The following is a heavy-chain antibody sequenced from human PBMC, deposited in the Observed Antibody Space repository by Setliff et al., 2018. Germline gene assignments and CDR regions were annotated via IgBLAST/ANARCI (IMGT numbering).Heavy chain of an antibody. Sequence: AGGSLRLSCAASGFTFSSYEMNWVRQAPGKGLEWVSYISSSGGTIYYADSVKGRFTISRDNAKNSLYLQMNSLRAEDTAVYYCACPDILTGLYDYWGQGTLVTVPQ. V-gene: IGHV3-48*03. CDR3: ACPDILTGLYDY. CDR1: GFTFSSYE. D-gene: IGHD3-9*01. J-gene: IGHJ4*02. CDR2: ISSSGGTI.